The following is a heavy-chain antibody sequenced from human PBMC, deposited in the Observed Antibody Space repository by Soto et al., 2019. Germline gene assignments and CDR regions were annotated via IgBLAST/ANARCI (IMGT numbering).Heavy chain of an antibody. CDR3: ARRYGGNLDY. CDR1: GGSISSYY. Sequence: QVQLQESGPGLVKPSETLSLTCTVSGGSISSYYWTWIRQPPGKGLEWIGYIYYSGSTNYNPSLKSRFTISLDTSKHQFSLNLSSVTAADTAVYYCARRYGGNLDYWGQGTLVTVSS. J-gene: IGHJ4*02. D-gene: IGHD2-15*01. V-gene: IGHV4-59*08. CDR2: IYYSGST.